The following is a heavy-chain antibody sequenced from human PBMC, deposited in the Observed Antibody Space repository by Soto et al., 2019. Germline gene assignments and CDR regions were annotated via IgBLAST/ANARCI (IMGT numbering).Heavy chain of an antibody. V-gene: IGHV1-69*02. CDR2: IIPILGIA. CDR3: ASLMSSGYYYGMDV. CDR1: GGTFSSYT. Sequence: QVQLVQSGAEVKKPGSSVKVSCKASGGTFSSYTISWVRQAPGQGLEWMGRIIPILGIANYAQKFQGRVTITAEKSTSTAYMELSSLRSEDPAVYYCASLMSSGYYYGMDVWGQGTTVTVSS. D-gene: IGHD3-10*01. J-gene: IGHJ6*02.